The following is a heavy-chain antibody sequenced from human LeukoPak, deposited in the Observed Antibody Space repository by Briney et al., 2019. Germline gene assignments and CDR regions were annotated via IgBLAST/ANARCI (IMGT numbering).Heavy chain of an antibody. J-gene: IGHJ4*02. V-gene: IGHV4-59*01. CDR3: AKRGRSSWYFDY. D-gene: IGHD6-13*01. CDR1: GGSISSYY. CDR2: IYYSGST. Sequence: ETSETLSLTCTVSGGSISSYYWSWIRQPPGKGLEWIGYIYYSGSTNYNPSLKSRVTISVDTSKNQFSLKLSSVTAADTAVYFCAKRGRSSWYFDYWGQGTQVTVSS.